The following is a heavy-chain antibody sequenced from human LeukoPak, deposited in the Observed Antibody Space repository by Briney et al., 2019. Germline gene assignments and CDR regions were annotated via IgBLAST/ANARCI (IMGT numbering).Heavy chain of an antibody. D-gene: IGHD6-13*01. CDR2: ISAHNGNT. CDR1: GYTFTSYG. Sequence: ASVKVSCKASGYTFTSYGISWVRQAPGQGLEWMGWISAHNGNTNYAQKLQGRVTMTTDTSTSTAYMELRSLRSDDTAVYYCARESIAAAGTANTQFYDYWGQGTLVTVSS. CDR3: ARESIAAAGTANTQFYDY. J-gene: IGHJ4*02. V-gene: IGHV1-18*01.